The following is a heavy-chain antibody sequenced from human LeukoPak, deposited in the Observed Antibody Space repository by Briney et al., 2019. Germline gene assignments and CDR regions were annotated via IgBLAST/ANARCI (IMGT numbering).Heavy chain of an antibody. V-gene: IGHV1-18*01. CDR3: ARDLIAVRPGWFDP. Sequence: ASVKVSCKASGYTFTTYGISWVRQAPGQRLEWMGWISAYNGSTNYAQQFQGRVTMTTDTSMSTAYMELRSLRSDDTAVYYCARDLIAVRPGWFDPWGQGSLVTVSS. CDR2: ISAYNGST. CDR1: GYTFTTYG. D-gene: IGHD6-6*01. J-gene: IGHJ5*02.